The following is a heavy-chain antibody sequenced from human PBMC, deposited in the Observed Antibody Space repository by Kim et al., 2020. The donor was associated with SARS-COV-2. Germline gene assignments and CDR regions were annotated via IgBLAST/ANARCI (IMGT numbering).Heavy chain of an antibody. Sequence: ASVKVSCKVSGYTLTELSMHWVRQAPGKGLEWMGGFDPEDGETIYAQKFQGRVTMTEDTSTDTAYMELSSLRSEDTAVYYCATGFITTTERQAPDYGTYNWFDPWGQGTLVTVSS. V-gene: IGHV1-24*01. D-gene: IGHD4-17*01. CDR2: FDPEDGET. CDR1: GYTLTELS. J-gene: IGHJ5*02. CDR3: ATGFITTTERQAPDYGTYNWFDP.